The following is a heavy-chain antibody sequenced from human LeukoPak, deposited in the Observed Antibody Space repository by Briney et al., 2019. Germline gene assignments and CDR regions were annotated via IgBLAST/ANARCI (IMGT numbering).Heavy chain of an antibody. D-gene: IGHD6-19*01. CDR1: GFTLSTYG. Sequence: GGSLRFSGVASGFTLSTYGMHWVRQAPGKGLEWVAFIRYDGNNQYYADSVKGRFTISRDNSKPTLYLQMNSLKTEDTAVYYCAKVGYGWYAIDYWGQGTLVTVSS. CDR2: IRYDGNNQ. V-gene: IGHV3-30*02. CDR3: AKVGYGWYAIDY. J-gene: IGHJ4*02.